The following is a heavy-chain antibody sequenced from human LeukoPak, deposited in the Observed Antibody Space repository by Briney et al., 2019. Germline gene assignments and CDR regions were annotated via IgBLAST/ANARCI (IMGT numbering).Heavy chain of an antibody. J-gene: IGHJ6*03. CDR3: ARDGGPSMVRGVPYYYMDV. V-gene: IGHV1-8*02. Sequence: ASVKVSCKASGYTFTSYDINWVRQATGQGLEWMGWMNPNSGNTGYAQKFQGRVTMTTDTSTSTAYMDLRSLRSDDTAVYYCARDGGPSMVRGVPYYYMDVWGKGTTVTVSS. CDR1: GYTFTSYD. CDR2: MNPNSGNT. D-gene: IGHD3-10*01.